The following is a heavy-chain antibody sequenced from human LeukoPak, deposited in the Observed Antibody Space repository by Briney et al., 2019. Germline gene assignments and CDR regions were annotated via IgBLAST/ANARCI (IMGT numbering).Heavy chain of an antibody. CDR2: IYHSGST. J-gene: IGHJ5*02. CDR1: GYSITSDYY. Sequence: SETLSLTCAVSGYSITSDYYWGWIRQPPGKGLEWIGNIYHSGSTYYNPSLKSRVTISVDTSKNQSSLKLSSVTAADTAVYYCARDSGSHYYGSGSYFNWFDPWGQGTLVTVSS. D-gene: IGHD3-10*01. V-gene: IGHV4-38-2*02. CDR3: ARDSGSHYYGSGSYFNWFDP.